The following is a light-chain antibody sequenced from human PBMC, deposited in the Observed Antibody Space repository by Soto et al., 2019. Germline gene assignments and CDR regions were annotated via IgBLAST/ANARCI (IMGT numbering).Light chain of an antibody. CDR1: QSISRY. CDR2: AAS. Sequence: DIQMTQSPSSLSASVGDSVTITCRASQSISRYLNWYQQKPGRAPKLLIYAASSLHSGVPSRFSGSGSGTDFTLTIGSLRPEDFASYYCQQRYSLLPTFGQGTKVEIK. J-gene: IGKJ1*01. V-gene: IGKV1-39*01. CDR3: QQRYSLLPT.